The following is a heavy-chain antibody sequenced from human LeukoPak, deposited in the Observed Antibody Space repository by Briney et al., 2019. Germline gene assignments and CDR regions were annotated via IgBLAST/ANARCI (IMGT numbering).Heavy chain of an antibody. Sequence: GGSLRLSCAASGFTFSSYGMHWVRQAPGKGLEWVAFIRYDGSNKYYADSVKGRFTISRDNSKNTLYLQMNSLRAEDTAVYYCAKAIYVDTAMVGSMGAFDIWGQGTMVTVSS. CDR2: IRYDGSNK. CDR3: AKAIYVDTAMVGSMGAFDI. V-gene: IGHV3-30*02. D-gene: IGHD5-18*01. J-gene: IGHJ3*02. CDR1: GFTFSSYG.